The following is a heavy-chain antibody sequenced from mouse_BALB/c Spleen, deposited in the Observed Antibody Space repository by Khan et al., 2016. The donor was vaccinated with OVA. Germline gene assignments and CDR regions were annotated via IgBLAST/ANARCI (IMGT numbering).Heavy chain of an antibody. CDR3: ARQNYYGNALDY. CDR1: GYSITSNYA. CDR2: ISYSGST. Sequence: EVQLQESGPGLVKPSQSLSLTCTVTGYSITSNYAWSWIRQFPGNKLEWMGYISYSGSTNYNPSLKSRISVTRDTSENQFFLQLSSVTTEDTATYYCARQNYYGNALDYWVKEPQSPSPQ. J-gene: IGHJ4*01. V-gene: IGHV3-2*02. D-gene: IGHD1-2*01.